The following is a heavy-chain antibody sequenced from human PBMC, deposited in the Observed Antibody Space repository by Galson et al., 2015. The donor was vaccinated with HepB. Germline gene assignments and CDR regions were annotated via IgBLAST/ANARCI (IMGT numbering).Heavy chain of an antibody. J-gene: IGHJ3*02. D-gene: IGHD2-15*01. CDR2: ISGSGGTT. CDR3: ATGPIGWAFDI. CDR1: GISFTNYA. Sequence: SLRLSCAASGISFTNYAMSWVRQAPGKGLKWVSAISGSGGTTHYADTVKGRFSISRDNSKKMLYLQMNSLRAEDTAIYYCATGPIGWAFDIWGQGTMVTVSP. V-gene: IGHV3-23*01.